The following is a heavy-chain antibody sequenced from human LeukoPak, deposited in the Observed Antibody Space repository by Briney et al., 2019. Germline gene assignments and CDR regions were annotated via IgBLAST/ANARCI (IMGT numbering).Heavy chain of an antibody. D-gene: IGHD2-15*01. CDR3: AREDRYCTGGSCYS. CDR2: IYTSGST. V-gene: IGHV4-61*02. J-gene: IGHJ4*02. Sequence: SQTLSLTCTVSGGSISSGSYYWSWIRQPAGKGLEWIGRIYTSGSTNYNPSLKSRVIISVDTSKNQFSLELSSVTAADTAVYYCAREDRYCTGGSCYSWGQGTLVTVSS. CDR1: GGSISSGSYY.